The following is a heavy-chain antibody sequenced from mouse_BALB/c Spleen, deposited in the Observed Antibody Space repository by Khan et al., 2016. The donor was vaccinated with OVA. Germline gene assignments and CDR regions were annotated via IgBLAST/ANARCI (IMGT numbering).Heavy chain of an antibody. J-gene: IGHJ2*01. CDR1: GFSLTSYG. CDR2: IWAGGST. V-gene: IGHV2-9*02. Sequence: VQLQESGPGLVAPSQSLSITCTVSGFSLTSYGVHWVRQPPGKGLEWLGVIWAGGSTNYNSDLMSSLSISKDNSKSQVFLNMNSLQTDDTAMYYCARDLYDYYFDYWGQGTTLTVSS. CDR3: ARDLYDYYFDY. D-gene: IGHD2-3*01.